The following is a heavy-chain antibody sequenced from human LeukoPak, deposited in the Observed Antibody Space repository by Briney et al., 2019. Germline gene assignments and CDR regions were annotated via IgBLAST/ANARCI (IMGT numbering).Heavy chain of an antibody. CDR3: ARHIAVAGLLDY. V-gene: IGHV3-53*01. Sequence: GGSLRLSCAASGFTVSSNYMSWVRQAPGKGLEWVSVIYSGGTTFYADSVKGRFTISRDNSQNTLHLQMNSLRVEDTAVYYCARHIAVAGLLDYWGQGTLVTVSS. J-gene: IGHJ4*02. D-gene: IGHD6-19*01. CDR1: GFTVSSNY. CDR2: IYSGGTT.